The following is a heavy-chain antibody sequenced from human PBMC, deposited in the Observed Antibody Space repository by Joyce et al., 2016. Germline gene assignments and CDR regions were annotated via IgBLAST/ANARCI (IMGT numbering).Heavy chain of an antibody. CDR2: IEPRDSYT. J-gene: IGHJ5*02. V-gene: IGHV5-10-1*03. CDR3: ARHGTDWFDP. D-gene: IGHD6-13*01. CDR1: GYSFTSHW. Sequence: EVQLVQSGAEVKKPGESLRISCKGSGYSFTSHWFSGVRQMPGKGLEWMGRIEPRDSYTDYSPSFEGHVTISVDKTISAAYRQLSSLGASDTAIYYCARHGTDWFDPWGQGTLVTVSS.